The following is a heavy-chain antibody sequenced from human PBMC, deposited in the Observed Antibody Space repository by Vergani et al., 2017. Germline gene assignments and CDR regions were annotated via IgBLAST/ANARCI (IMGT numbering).Heavy chain of an antibody. V-gene: IGHV3-53*01. Sequence: EVQLVESGGGLIQPGGSLRLSCAASGFTVSSNYMSWVRQAPGKGLEWVSVIYSGGSTYYADSVKGRFTISRDNAKNTLYLQMNSLSAEDTAVYYCARDNHYYYMDVWGKGTTVTVSS. CDR2: IYSGGST. CDR3: ARDNHYYYMDV. J-gene: IGHJ6*03. CDR1: GFTVSSNY. D-gene: IGHD1-14*01.